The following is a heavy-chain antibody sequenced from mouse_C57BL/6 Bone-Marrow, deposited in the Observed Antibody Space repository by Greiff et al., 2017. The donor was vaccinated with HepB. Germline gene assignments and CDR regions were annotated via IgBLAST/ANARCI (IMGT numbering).Heavy chain of an antibody. Sequence: VQLQESGPGLVQPSQSLSITCTVSGFSLTSYGVHWVRQSPGKGLEWLGVIWRGGSTDYNAAFMSRLSITKDNSKSQVFFKMNSLQADDTAIYYCAKILTTVVAPGRYFDVWGTGTTVTVSS. J-gene: IGHJ1*03. D-gene: IGHD1-1*01. CDR2: IWRGGST. CDR1: GFSLTSYG. V-gene: IGHV2-5*01. CDR3: AKILTTVVAPGRYFDV.